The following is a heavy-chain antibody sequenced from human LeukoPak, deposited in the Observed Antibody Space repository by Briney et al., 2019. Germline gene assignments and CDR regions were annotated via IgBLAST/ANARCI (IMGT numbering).Heavy chain of an antibody. Sequence: PSETLSLTCTVSGGSISSGGYYWSWIRQPPGKGLEWIGYIYHSGSTYYNPSLKSRVTISVDRSKNQFSLKLSSVTAADTAVYYCASSKGYYDSSAPPDYWGQGTLVTVSS. CDR1: GGSISSGGYY. J-gene: IGHJ4*02. CDR2: IYHSGST. V-gene: IGHV4-30-2*01. CDR3: ASSKGYYDSSAPPDY. D-gene: IGHD3-22*01.